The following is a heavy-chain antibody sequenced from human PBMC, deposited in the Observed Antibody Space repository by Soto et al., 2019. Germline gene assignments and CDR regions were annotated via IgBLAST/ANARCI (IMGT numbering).Heavy chain of an antibody. Sequence: QVQLVESGGGVVQPGRSLRLSCAASGFTFSSYAMHWVRQAPGKGLEWVAVISYDGSNKYYADSVKGRFTISRDNSKNTLYLQLNSLRAEGTAVYYWARDSTGLRFVEWHPPSGTDGWGQGTTVTVCS. D-gene: IGHD3-3*01. J-gene: IGHJ6*02. CDR3: ARDSTGLRFVEWHPPSGTDG. CDR2: ISYDGSNK. V-gene: IGHV3-30-3*01. CDR1: GFTFSSYA.